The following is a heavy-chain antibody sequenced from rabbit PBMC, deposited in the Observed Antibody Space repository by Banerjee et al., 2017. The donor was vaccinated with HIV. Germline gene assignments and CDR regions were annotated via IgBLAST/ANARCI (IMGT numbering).Heavy chain of an antibody. Sequence: QSLEESGGGLVTPGASLTLTCTASGFSFSSVYDMYWVRQAPGKGLEWIGCIYTGDGSTYYASWAKGRFTISKTSSTTVTLQMTSLTAADTATYFCARNFNLWGQGTLVTVS. J-gene: IGHJ4*01. CDR1: GFSFSSVYD. CDR3: ARNFNL. V-gene: IGHV1S40*01. CDR2: IYTGDGST.